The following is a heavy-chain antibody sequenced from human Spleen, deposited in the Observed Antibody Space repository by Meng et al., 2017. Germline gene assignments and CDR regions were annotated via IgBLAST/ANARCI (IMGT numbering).Heavy chain of an antibody. CDR2: INTDNSNT. V-gene: IGHV1-3*04. CDR3: ARSCSTEMANFDS. D-gene: IGHD5-24*01. CDR1: GYTVSNYA. Sequence: VPFVRPGAGVNKPGPFVHVSCQGSGYTVSNYAMHWVRQAPGQRPECRGMINTDNSNTRYSQRFQARLTILRDTSASTAYMGLMSLRSEDTAVYYCARSCSTEMANFDSWGQGTLVTVSS. J-gene: IGHJ4*02.